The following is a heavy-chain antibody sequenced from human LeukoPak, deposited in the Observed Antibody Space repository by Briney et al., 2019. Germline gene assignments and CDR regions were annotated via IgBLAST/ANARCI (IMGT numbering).Heavy chain of an antibody. CDR2: IIPIFGIA. CDR1: GYTFTSYY. V-gene: IGHV1-69*04. CDR3: ARGPSSVVTAANWFDP. D-gene: IGHD2-21*02. Sequence: ASVKVSCKASGYTFTSYYIHWVRQAPGQGLEWMGRIIPIFGIANYAQKFQGRVTITADKSTSTAYMELSSLRSEDTAVYYCARGPSSVVTAANWFDPWGQGTLVTVSS. J-gene: IGHJ5*02.